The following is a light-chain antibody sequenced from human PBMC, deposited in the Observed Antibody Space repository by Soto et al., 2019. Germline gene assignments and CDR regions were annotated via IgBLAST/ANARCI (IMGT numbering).Light chain of an antibody. V-gene: IGKV1-5*03. CDR1: QTISSW. CDR2: KAS. J-gene: IGKJ1*01. CDR3: QHYNSYSEA. Sequence: MTPSPSNRAVSTGERATITCGASQTISSWLAWYQQKPGKAPKLLIYKASTLKSGVPSRFSGSGSGTEFTLTISSLQPDDFATYYCQHYNSYSEALGQGTKVDIK.